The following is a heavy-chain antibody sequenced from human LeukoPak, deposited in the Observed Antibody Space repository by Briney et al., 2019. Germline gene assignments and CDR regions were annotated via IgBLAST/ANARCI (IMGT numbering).Heavy chain of an antibody. CDR3: AKCYDYVWGSYRYFDY. Sequence: GGSLRLSCAASGFTFTNYAMTWVRQAPGKGLEWVSAITGSGGSTYYADSVKGRFTISRDNSKNTLYLQMNSLRAEDTAVYYCAKCYDYVWGSYRYFDYWGQGTLVTVSS. D-gene: IGHD3-16*02. J-gene: IGHJ4*02. V-gene: IGHV3-23*01. CDR2: ITGSGGST. CDR1: GFTFTNYA.